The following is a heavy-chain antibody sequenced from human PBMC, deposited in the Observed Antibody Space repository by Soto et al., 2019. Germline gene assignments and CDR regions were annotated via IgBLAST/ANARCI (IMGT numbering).Heavy chain of an antibody. J-gene: IGHJ3*02. V-gene: IGHV3-9*01. CDR2: ISWNSGSI. D-gene: IGHD3-22*01. CDR3: AKSNYYASSVPNDAFDI. Sequence: PGGSLSISCAASGFTFDDYAMHWVRQAPGKGLEWVSGISWNSGSIGYADSVKGRFTISRDNAKNSLYLQMNSLRAEDTALYCCAKSNYYASSVPNDAFDIWGQGKMVTVSS. CDR1: GFTFDDYA.